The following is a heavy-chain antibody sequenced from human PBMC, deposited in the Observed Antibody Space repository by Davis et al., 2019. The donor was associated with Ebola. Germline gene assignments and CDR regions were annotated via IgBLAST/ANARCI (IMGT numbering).Heavy chain of an antibody. CDR3: ARALLWTNYYGMDV. D-gene: IGHD3-10*01. J-gene: IGHJ6*02. V-gene: IGHV4-59*02. CDR1: DASVSSYY. CDR2: VSDSGST. Sequence: MPSETLSLTCTVSDASVSSYYWSWIRQPPGKGLEWIGYVSDSGSTNYNPSLKSRVTISVDTSKNQFSLKLSSVTAADTAVYYCARALLWTNYYGMDVWGQGTTVTVSS.